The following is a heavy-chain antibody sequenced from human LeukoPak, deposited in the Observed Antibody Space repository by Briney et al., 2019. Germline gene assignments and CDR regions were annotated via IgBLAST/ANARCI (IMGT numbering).Heavy chain of an antibody. D-gene: IGHD3-10*01. CDR2: IYYSGST. CDR1: GGSISSYY. Sequence: PSETLSLTSTVPGGSISSYYWSWIRQPPGKGLEWIGYIYYSGSTNYNPSLKTRVTISVDTSKNQFSLKLSSVTAADTAVYYCARQFGAFDAFDIWGQGTMVTVSS. CDR3: ARQFGAFDAFDI. V-gene: IGHV4-59*01. J-gene: IGHJ3*02.